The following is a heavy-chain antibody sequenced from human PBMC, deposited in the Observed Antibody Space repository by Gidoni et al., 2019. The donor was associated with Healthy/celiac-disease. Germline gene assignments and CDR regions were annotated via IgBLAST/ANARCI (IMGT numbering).Heavy chain of an antibody. J-gene: IGHJ3*02. V-gene: IGHV1-2*02. D-gene: IGHD3-10*01. CDR1: GYTFTGYY. CDR2: INPNSGGT. Sequence: QVQLVQYGAEVKKPGASVTVSCKASGYTFTGYYMHWVRQAPGQGLEWMGWINPNSGGTNYAQKFQGRVTMTRDTSISTAYMELSRLRSDDTAVYYCARDRSAVRYDAFDIWGQGTMVTVSS. CDR3: ARDRSAVRYDAFDI.